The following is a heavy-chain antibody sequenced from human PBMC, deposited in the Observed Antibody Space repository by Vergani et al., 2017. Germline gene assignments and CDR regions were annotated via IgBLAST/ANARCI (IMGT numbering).Heavy chain of an antibody. CDR2: INHSGST. CDR3: ARGVLFGVVITYWYFDL. CDR1: GGSFSGYY. D-gene: IGHD3-3*01. Sequence: QVQLQQWGAGLLQPSETLSLTCAVYGGSFSGYYWSWIRQPPGKGLEWIGEINHSGSTNYNPSLKSRVTISVDTSKNQFSLKLSSVTAADTAVYYCARGVLFGVVITYWYFDLWGRGTLVTVSS. J-gene: IGHJ2*01. V-gene: IGHV4-34*01.